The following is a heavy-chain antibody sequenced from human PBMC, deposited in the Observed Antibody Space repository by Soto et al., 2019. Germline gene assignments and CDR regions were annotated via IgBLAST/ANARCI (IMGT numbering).Heavy chain of an antibody. D-gene: IGHD6-13*01. J-gene: IGHJ3*02. CDR2: IIPIFTTT. CDR1: GGTFSNHA. Sequence: SVTVSCKASGGTFSNHAINWVRQAPGQGLEWMGRIIPIFTTTNYAQKFQGRVTITADESTITAYMELSSLKHDDTAVYYCAREVAADGTFREDVFDIWGQGTLVTV. CDR3: AREVAADGTFREDVFDI. V-gene: IGHV1-69*13.